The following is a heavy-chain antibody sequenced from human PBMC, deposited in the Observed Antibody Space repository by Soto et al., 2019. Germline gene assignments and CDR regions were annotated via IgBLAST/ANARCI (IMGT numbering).Heavy chain of an antibody. V-gene: IGHV4-39*01. D-gene: IGHD6-13*01. CDR2: IYYSGST. J-gene: IGHJ4*02. CDR3: ASSIAAACRGPSVFFDF. Sequence: SDTLSLTYTVSGGSISSSSYYWGWIRQPPGKGLEWIGSIYYSGSTYYNPSLKSRVTISVDTSKNQFSLKLSSVTAADTAVYYCASSIAAACRGPSVFFDFWAQGTLVTVSS. CDR1: GGSISSSSYY.